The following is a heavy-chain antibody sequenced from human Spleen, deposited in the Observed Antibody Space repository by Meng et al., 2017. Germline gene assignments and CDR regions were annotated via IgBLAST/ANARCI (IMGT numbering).Heavy chain of an antibody. V-gene: IGHV1-69*05. CDR2: INAVFGTT. D-gene: IGHD2-2*01. J-gene: IGHJ4*02. CDR3: ARKAGICISTTCYSLDY. Sequence: SVKVSCKALGGIFSNYVIGWVRQAPGQGLEWMGGINAVFGTTNYAQKFQGRVTITTDESTSTVYMELTRLTSEDTAVYFCARKAGICISTTCYSLDYWGQGTLVTVSS. CDR1: GGIFSNYV.